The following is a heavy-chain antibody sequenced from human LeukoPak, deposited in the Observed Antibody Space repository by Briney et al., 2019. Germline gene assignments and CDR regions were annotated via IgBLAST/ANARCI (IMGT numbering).Heavy chain of an antibody. CDR3: AADVIPGPKGFDP. Sequence: SVKVSCKASGFTFTRFAIQWVRQARGQRLEWIGWIVVGSGNTKYAQKFQGRVTITRDMSTSTAYMELSSLRSEDSAVYYCAADVIPGPKGFDPWGQGTLVTVSS. D-gene: IGHD2-21*01. CDR2: IVVGSGNT. CDR1: GFTFTRFA. J-gene: IGHJ5*02. V-gene: IGHV1-58*02.